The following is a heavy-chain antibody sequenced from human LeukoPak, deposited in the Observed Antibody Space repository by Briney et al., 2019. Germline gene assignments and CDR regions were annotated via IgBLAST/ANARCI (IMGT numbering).Heavy chain of an antibody. J-gene: IGHJ4*02. Sequence: ASVKVSCKASGYTFTNNYLHWVRQAPGQGLEWMGMIYPRDGSTSYAQRFQGRVTMTRDTSTSTVDMELSSLRSEDTAVYYCARVKACGGDCYFFDYWGQGTRVTVSS. CDR2: IYPRDGST. CDR3: ARVKACGGDCYFFDY. V-gene: IGHV1-46*01. CDR1: GYTFTNNY. D-gene: IGHD2-21*02.